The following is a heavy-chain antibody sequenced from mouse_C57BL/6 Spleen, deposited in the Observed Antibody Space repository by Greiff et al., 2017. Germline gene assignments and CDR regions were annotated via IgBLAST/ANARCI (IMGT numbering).Heavy chain of an antibody. J-gene: IGHJ4*01. CDR3: AKEGNYVRGAMDY. CDR1: GYTFTSYW. D-gene: IGHD2-1*01. CDR2: INPSNGGT. Sequence: QVQLQQPGTELVKPGASVKLSCKASGYTFTSYWMHWVKQRPGQGLEWIGNINPSNGGTNYNEKFKSKATLTVDKSSSTAYMQLISLTSEDSAVYYCAKEGNYVRGAMDYWGQGTSVTVSS. V-gene: IGHV1-53*01.